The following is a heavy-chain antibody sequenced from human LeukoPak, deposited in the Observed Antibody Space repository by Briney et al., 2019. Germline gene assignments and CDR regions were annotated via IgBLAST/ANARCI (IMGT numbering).Heavy chain of an antibody. CDR1: GGSISSYY. CDR2: IYTSGNT. Sequence: SETLSLTCTVPGGSISSYYWNWIRQPPGKGLEWIGYIYTSGNTNYNPSLKSRVTISVDTSKNQFSLKLSSVTAADAAVYYCARHRDGYNYYFDYWGQGTLVTVSS. J-gene: IGHJ4*02. V-gene: IGHV4-4*09. CDR3: ARHRDGYNYYFDY. D-gene: IGHD5-24*01.